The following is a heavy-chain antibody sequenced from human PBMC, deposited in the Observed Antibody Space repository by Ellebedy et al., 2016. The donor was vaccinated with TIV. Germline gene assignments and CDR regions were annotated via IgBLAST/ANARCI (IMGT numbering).Heavy chain of an antibody. V-gene: IGHV3-23*01. CDR2: ITDSGGRT. CDR1: GFTFSSYA. J-gene: IGHJ4*02. D-gene: IGHD5/OR15-5a*01. CDR3: TNGGLSNSPRHYFDS. Sequence: GESLKISCAASGFTFSSYAMTWVRQAPGKGQDWVSTITDSGGRTFYADSVKGRFTISSDNSKNTLFLQMTSLRADDAALYSCTNGGLSNSPRHYFDSWGQGTLVTVSS.